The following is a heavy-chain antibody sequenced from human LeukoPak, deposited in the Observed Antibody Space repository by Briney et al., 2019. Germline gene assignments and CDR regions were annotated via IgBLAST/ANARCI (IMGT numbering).Heavy chain of an antibody. CDR3: ARGAVPAAFDY. Sequence: PSETLSLICTVSGGSISSGDYYSSWIRQPPGKGLEWIGYIYYSGSTYCSPSLKSRVTISVDTSKNQFSLKLSSVTAANTAVYYCARGAVPAAFDYWGQGTLVTVSS. V-gene: IGHV4-30-4*08. CDR1: GGSISSGDYY. CDR2: IYYSGST. J-gene: IGHJ4*02. D-gene: IGHD2-2*01.